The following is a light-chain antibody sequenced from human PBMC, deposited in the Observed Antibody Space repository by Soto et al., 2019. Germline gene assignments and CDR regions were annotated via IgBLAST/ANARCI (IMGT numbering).Light chain of an antibody. CDR2: EGR. Sequence: QSALTQPASVSGSPGQSITISCTGTSSDVGSYKLVSWYQQHPGKAPKVMIYEGRERPSGVSNRFSGSKFGNTASLTISGLQAEDEADYYCCSYAGSNTDVFGTGTKLTVL. CDR1: SSDVGSYKL. CDR3: CSYAGSNTDV. V-gene: IGLV2-23*01. J-gene: IGLJ1*01.